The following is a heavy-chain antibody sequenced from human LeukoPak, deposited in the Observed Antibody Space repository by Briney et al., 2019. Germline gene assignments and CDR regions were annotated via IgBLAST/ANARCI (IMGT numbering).Heavy chain of an antibody. Sequence: SETLSLTCAVYGGSFSGYYWSWIRQPPGKGLEWIGEINHSGSTNYNPSLKSRVTISVDTSKNQFSLKLSSVTAADTAVYYCARGVRRNGQQPFGYWGQGTLVTVSS. CDR3: ARGVRRNGQQPFGY. CDR2: INHSGST. CDR1: GGSFSGYY. D-gene: IGHD1-1*01. V-gene: IGHV4-34*01. J-gene: IGHJ4*02.